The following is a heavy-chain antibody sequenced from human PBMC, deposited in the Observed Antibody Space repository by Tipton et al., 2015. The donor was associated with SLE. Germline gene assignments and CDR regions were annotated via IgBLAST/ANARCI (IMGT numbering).Heavy chain of an antibody. CDR2: IDSSSTTI. Sequence: AVSGFTLSNFEMNWVRQAPGKGLEWISYIDSSSTTIYYPDSVKGRFTISRDNAKNSLYLQMNSLRAEDTAVYYCAREGSYGSFDCWGQGILVTVSS. V-gene: IGHV3-48*03. J-gene: IGHJ4*02. D-gene: IGHD4-17*01. CDR1: GFTLSNFE. CDR3: AREGSYGSFDC.